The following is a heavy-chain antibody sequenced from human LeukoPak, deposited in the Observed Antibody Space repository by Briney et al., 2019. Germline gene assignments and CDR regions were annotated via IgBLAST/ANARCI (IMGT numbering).Heavy chain of an antibody. D-gene: IGHD2-15*01. J-gene: IGHJ6*03. CDR3: TTRLGYCSGGSCSRYYYYYMDV. V-gene: IGHV3-66*01. Sequence: GGSLRLSCAASGFTVSSNYMSWVRQAPGKGLEWVSVIYSGGSTYYADSVKGRFTISRDDSKNTLYLQMNSLKTEDTAVYYRTTRLGYCSGGSCSRYYYYYMDVWGKGTTVTISS. CDR2: IYSGGST. CDR1: GFTVSSNY.